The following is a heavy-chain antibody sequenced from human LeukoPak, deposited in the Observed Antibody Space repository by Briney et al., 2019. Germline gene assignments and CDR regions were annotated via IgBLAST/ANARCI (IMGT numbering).Heavy chain of an antibody. CDR3: ARADTAMVKDAFDI. D-gene: IGHD5-18*01. Sequence: ASVKVSCKVSGYTLTEFSMHWVRQAPGKGLGWMGGFDPEAGETIYAQKFQGRVTMTEDTSTDTAYMELSSLRSEDTAVYYCARADTAMVKDAFDIWGQGTMVTVSS. CDR1: GYTLTEFS. J-gene: IGHJ3*02. CDR2: FDPEAGET. V-gene: IGHV1-24*01.